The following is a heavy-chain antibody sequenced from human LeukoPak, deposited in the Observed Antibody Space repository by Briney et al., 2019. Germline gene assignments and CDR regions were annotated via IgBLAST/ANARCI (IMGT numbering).Heavy chain of an antibody. CDR1: GYTFTDYY. D-gene: IGHD4-11*01. CDR3: ARDRDYSNTERGFDY. Sequence: VASVKVSCKTSGYTFTDYYIHWVRQAPGQGREWMGWINPNSGETNSAQKFQGRVTMTGDTSISTAYMELRRVTSDDTAVYYCARDRDYSNTERGFDYWGQGTLVTVSS. V-gene: IGHV1-2*02. J-gene: IGHJ4*02. CDR2: INPNSGET.